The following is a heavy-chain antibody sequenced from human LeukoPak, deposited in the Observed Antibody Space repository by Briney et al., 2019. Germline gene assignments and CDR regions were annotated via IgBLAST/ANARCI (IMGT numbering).Heavy chain of an antibody. D-gene: IGHD2-2*01. CDR2: INHSGST. CDR3: ARGYRTGYQLLRERFDP. CDR1: GFTFSNAW. Sequence: GSLRLSCAASGFTFSNAWMSWVRQAPGKGLEWIGEINHSGSTNYNPSLKSRVTISVDTSKNQFSLKLSSVTAADTAVYYCARGYRTGYQLLRERFDPWGQGTLVTVSS. V-gene: IGHV4-34*01. J-gene: IGHJ5*02.